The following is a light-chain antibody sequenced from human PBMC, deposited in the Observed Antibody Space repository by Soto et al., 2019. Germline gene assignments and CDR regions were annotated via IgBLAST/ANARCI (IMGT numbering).Light chain of an antibody. V-gene: IGLV1-40*01. Sequence: QSVLTQPPSVSGAPGQRVTISCTGTSSNIGTGYAVHWYQQFPGTAPKLLIFGDSNRPSGVPDRFSGSKSGTSASLAITGLQAEDEADYYCQSYDISLNGWVFGGGTQLTVL. CDR3: QSYDISLNGWV. CDR1: SSNIGTGYA. J-gene: IGLJ3*02. CDR2: GDS.